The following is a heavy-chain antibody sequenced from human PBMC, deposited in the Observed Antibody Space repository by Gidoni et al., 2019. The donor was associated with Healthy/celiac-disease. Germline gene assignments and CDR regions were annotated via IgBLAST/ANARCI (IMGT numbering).Heavy chain of an antibody. Sequence: QVQLVESGGGVVQPGRSLRLSWAASGLTFRSFGMYWVRQAPGKGLEWVALMSYDGSNKYYADSVKGRFTISRDNSKNTLYLQMNSLRTEDTAVYYCAKGPGWLVPIYYFDYWGQGTLVTVSS. D-gene: IGHD6-19*01. CDR1: GLTFRSFG. CDR2: MSYDGSNK. J-gene: IGHJ4*02. V-gene: IGHV3-30*18. CDR3: AKGPGWLVPIYYFDY.